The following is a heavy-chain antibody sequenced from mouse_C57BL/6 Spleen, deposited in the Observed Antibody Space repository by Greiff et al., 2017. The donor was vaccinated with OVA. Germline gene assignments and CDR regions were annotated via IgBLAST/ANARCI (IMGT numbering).Heavy chain of an antibody. CDR2: IDPSDSET. V-gene: IGHV1-52*01. CDR1: GYTFTSYW. D-gene: IGHD2-1*01. CDR3: ARDYGNYGSAY. J-gene: IGHJ3*01. Sequence: QVQLQQPGAELVRPGSSVKLSCKASGYTFTSYWMHWVKQRPIQGLEWIGNIDPSDSETHYNQKFKDKATLTVDKSSSTAYMQLSSLTSEDSAVYYCARDYGNYGSAYWGQGTLVTVSA.